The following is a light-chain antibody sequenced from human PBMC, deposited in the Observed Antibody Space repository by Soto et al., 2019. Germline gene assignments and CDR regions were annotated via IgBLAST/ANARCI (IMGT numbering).Light chain of an antibody. J-gene: IGKJ1*01. CDR1: QSVSSY. V-gene: IGKV3-11*01. CDR3: QQRSNWPVT. Sequence: EIVLTQSPGTLSLSPGERATLSCRASQSVSSYLAWYQQKPGQAPSLLIYDASTRATGISARFSGSGSGKDFTLTISSLEPEDFAIYYCQQRSNWPVTFGQGTKVEVK. CDR2: DAS.